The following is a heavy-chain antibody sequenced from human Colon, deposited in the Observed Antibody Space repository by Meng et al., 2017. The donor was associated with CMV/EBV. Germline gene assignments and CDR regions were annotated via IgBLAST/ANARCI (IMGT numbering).Heavy chain of an antibody. CDR3: AKEGVGRGDPFDY. CDR2: ISSSGRDI. D-gene: IGHD3-3*01. Sequence: GESLKISCAASGFTFNTFWMTWVRQAPGKGLEWVAYISSSGRDIYYADSVKGRFTISRDNAKNSLYLQMNSLRAEDSAVYYCAKEGVGRGDPFDYWGQGTLVTVSS. V-gene: IGHV3-21*01. J-gene: IGHJ4*02. CDR1: GFTFNTFW.